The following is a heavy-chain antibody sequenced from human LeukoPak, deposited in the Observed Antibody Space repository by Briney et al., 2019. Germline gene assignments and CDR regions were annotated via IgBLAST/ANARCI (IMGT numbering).Heavy chain of an antibody. CDR2: IHSGGTI. CDR3: AFGRYPFDY. CDR1: GFTVSDYY. J-gene: IGHJ4*02. D-gene: IGHD3-16*02. Sequence: GGSLRLSCAASGFTVSDYYMSWVRQAPGKGLEWVSLIHSGGTIYYTDSVKGRLTISRDNSKNTLYLQMNSLTIEDTAVYYCAFGRYPFDYWGQGTLVTVSS. V-gene: IGHV3-66*01.